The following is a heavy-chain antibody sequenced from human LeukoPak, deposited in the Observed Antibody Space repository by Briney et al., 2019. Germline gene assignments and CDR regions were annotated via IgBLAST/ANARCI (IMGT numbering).Heavy chain of an antibody. CDR3: ARGSGRRSTWLDY. D-gene: IGHD2-2*01. CDR2: INHSGST. J-gene: IGHJ4*02. Sequence: SETLSLTCTVSGGSISSTTYYWNWIRQPPGKGLEWIGEINHSGSTNYNPSLKSRVTISVDTSKNQFSLKLSSVTAADTAVYYCARGSGRRSTWLDYWGQGALVTVSS. CDR1: GGSISSTTYY. V-gene: IGHV4-39*07.